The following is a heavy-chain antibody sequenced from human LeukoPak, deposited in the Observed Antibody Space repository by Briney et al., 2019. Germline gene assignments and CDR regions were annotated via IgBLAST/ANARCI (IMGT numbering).Heavy chain of an antibody. CDR1: GFTFSRFW. V-gene: IGHV3-74*01. Sequence: GGSLRLSCAASGFTFSRFWMHWVRQAPGKGLEWVSRINSEGTSTSYADSVKGRFDISRDNAKSTLYLHMNSLRAEDTAMYFCARSYYDFLTGYHNYLDYWGQGILVTVSS. CDR3: ARSYYDFLTGYHNYLDY. J-gene: IGHJ4*02. D-gene: IGHD3-9*01. CDR2: INSEGTST.